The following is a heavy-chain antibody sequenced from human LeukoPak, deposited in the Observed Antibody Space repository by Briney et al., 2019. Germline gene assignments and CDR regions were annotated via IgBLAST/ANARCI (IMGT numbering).Heavy chain of an antibody. Sequence: ASVKVSCKASGYTFTSYAMNWVRQAPGQGLEWMGWINTNTGNPTYAQGFTGRFVFSLDTSVSTAYLQISSLKAEDTAVYYCARDGANPYCGGDCYSHAFDYWGQGTLVTVSS. V-gene: IGHV7-4-1*02. CDR2: INTNTGNP. D-gene: IGHD2-21*02. CDR1: GYTFTSYA. J-gene: IGHJ4*02. CDR3: ARDGANPYCGGDCYSHAFDY.